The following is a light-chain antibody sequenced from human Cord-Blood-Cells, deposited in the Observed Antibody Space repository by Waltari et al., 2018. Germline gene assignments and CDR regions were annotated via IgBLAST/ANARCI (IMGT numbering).Light chain of an antibody. CDR1: ALPKQY. V-gene: IGLV3-25*02. CDR3: QSADSSGTYPV. J-gene: IGLJ3*02. Sequence: SYELTQPPSVSVSPGQTARIPCSGAALPKQYACWYQQKPGQAPVLVIYKDSERPSGIPERFSGSSSGTTVTLTISGVQAEDEADYYCQSADSSGTYPVFGGGTKLTVL. CDR2: KDS.